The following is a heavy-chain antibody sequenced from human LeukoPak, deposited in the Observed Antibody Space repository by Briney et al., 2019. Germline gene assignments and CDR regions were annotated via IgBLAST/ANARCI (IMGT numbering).Heavy chain of an antibody. J-gene: IGHJ4*02. CDR1: GYSFTTYW. V-gene: IGHV5-51*01. CDR2: IYPGDSDT. Sequence: GESLKISCKGSGYSFTTYWIGWVRQMPGKGLEWMGIIYPGDSDTRYSPSSEGQVTISADKSITTAYLQWSSLKASDTATYYCARLWDSSSWTSFDYWGQGTLVTVSS. CDR3: ARLWDSSSWTSFDY. D-gene: IGHD6-13*01.